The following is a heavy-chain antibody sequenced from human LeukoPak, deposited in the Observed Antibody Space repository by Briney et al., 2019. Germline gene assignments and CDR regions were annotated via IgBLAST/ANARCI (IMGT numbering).Heavy chain of an antibody. CDR1: GFTLSLSNYG. J-gene: IGHJ3*02. Sequence: GGSLRLSCATSGFTLSLSNYGMHWVRQAPGKGLEWVAVISNDGSIQYYADSVKGRFSISRDNSGKTVFLQMSSLRAEDTALYYCVRYTSDYRAFDMWGQGTMVSVSS. V-gene: IGHV3-33*01. CDR2: ISNDGSIQ. CDR3: VRYTSDYRAFDM. D-gene: IGHD4-11*01.